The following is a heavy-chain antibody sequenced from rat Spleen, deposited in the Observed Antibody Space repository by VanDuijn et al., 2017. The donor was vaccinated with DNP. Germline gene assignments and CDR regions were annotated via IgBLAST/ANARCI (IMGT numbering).Heavy chain of an antibody. D-gene: IGHD1-4*01. V-gene: IGHV5-22*01. Sequence: EVQLVESGGDSVQPGRSLKLSCAASGFIISDYYMAWVRQAPTKGLEWVAYISYDGGRTYNGDSVKGRFTISRDNAKNTLYLQMNSLRSEDTATYYCARHVLPLRVWDYWGQGVMVTVSS. CDR3: ARHVLPLRVWDY. CDR1: GFIISDYY. J-gene: IGHJ2*01. CDR2: ISYDGGRT.